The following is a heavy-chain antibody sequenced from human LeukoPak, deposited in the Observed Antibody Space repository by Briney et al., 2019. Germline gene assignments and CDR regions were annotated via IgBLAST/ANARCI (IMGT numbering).Heavy chain of an antibody. CDR2: INPNSGGT. D-gene: IGHD2-2*01. Sequence: ASVKVSCKASGYTFTGYYMHWVRQAPGQGLEWMGRINPNSGGTNYAQKFQGRVTMTRDTSISTAYMELSRLRSNDTAVYYCAREKVRQSGMDVWGQGTTVTVSS. CDR1: GYTFTGYY. J-gene: IGHJ6*02. V-gene: IGHV1-2*06. CDR3: AREKVRQSGMDV.